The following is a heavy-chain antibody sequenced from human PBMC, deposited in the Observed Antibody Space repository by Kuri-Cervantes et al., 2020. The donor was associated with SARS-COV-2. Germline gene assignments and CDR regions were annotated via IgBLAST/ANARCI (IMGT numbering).Heavy chain of an antibody. V-gene: IGHV3-33*08. CDR3: ARDNWFDP. Sequence: GESLKISCAASGFTFSSYGMHWVRQAPGKGLEWVAVLWYDGSNKYYADSVKGRFTISRDNSKNTLYLQMNSLRVEDTAVYYCARDNWFDPWGQGTLVTVSS. J-gene: IGHJ5*02. CDR1: GFTFSSYG. CDR2: LWYDGSNK.